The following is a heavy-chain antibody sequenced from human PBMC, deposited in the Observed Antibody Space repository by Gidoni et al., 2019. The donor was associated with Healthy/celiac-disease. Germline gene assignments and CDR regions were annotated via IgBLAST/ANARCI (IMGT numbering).Heavy chain of an antibody. CDR3: ARLASVVVPAAIIRYYFDY. V-gene: IGHV5-51*01. CDR1: GYSFTSYW. Sequence: EVQLVQSGAEVKKPGESLKISCKGSGYSFTSYWIGWVRQMPGKGLEWMGIIYPGDSDTRYSPSFQGQVTISADKSISTAYLQWSSLKASDTAMYYCARLASVVVPAAIIRYYFDYWGQGTLVTVSS. CDR2: IYPGDSDT. D-gene: IGHD2-2*02. J-gene: IGHJ4*02.